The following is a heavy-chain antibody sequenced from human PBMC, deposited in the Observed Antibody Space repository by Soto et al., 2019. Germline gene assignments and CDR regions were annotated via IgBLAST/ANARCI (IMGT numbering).Heavy chain of an antibody. J-gene: IGHJ4*02. V-gene: IGHV3-21*01. CDR3: ARGDVDTAMGIDY. CDR2: ISSSSSYI. D-gene: IGHD5-18*01. CDR1: GFTFSSYS. Sequence: TGGSLRLSCAASGFTFSSYSMNWVRQAPGKGLEWVSSISSSSSYIYYADSVKGRFTISRDNAKNSLYLQMNSLRAEDTAVYYCARGDVDTAMGIDYWGQGTLVTVSS.